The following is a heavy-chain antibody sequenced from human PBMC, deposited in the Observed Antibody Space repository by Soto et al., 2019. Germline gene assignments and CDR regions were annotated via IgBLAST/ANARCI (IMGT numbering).Heavy chain of an antibody. J-gene: IGHJ6*03. CDR3: ARGVVATISDYYYYMDA. Sequence: SLRLSCAASGFTFSSYWMHWVRQAPGKGLVWVSRINSDGSSTSYADSVKGRFTISRDNAKNTLYLQMNSLRAEDTAVYYCARGVVATISDYYYYMDAWGKGTTVTVS. CDR2: INSDGSST. D-gene: IGHD5-12*01. V-gene: IGHV3-74*01. CDR1: GFTFSSYW.